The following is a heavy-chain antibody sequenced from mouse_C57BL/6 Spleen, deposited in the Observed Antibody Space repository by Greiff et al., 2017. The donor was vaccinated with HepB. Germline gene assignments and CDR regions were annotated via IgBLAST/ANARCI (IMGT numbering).Heavy chain of an antibody. Sequence: EVHLVESGGGLVKPGGSLKLSCAASGFTFSSYAMSWVRQTPEKRLEWVATISDGGSYTYYPDNVKGRFTISRDNAKNNLYLQMSHLKSEDTAMYYCARDDYDAHAYWGQGTLVTVSA. D-gene: IGHD2-4*01. CDR1: GFTFSSYA. J-gene: IGHJ3*01. V-gene: IGHV5-4*01. CDR3: ARDDYDAHAY. CDR2: ISDGGSYT.